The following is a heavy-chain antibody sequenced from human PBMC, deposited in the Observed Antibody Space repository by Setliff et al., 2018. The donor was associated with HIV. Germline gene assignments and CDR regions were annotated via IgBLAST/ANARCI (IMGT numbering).Heavy chain of an antibody. CDR2: VDPEDGYT. J-gene: IGHJ4*02. CDR1: GYAFTDYY. CDR3: ATGVYVTDF. V-gene: IGHV1-69-2*01. Sequence: ASVKVSCKASGYAFTDYYIHWVQQAPGKGLEWMGRVDPEDGYTIYAENFQGKVTITADTSTDTAYMKLSSLRSEDSAVYYCATGVYVTDFWGQGTLVTVSS. D-gene: IGHD3-10*02.